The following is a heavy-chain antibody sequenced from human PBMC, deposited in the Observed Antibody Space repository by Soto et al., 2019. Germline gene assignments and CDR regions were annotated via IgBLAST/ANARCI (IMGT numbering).Heavy chain of an antibody. CDR2: IYSAGST. CDR3: ARDSQLWSHDAFDI. V-gene: IGHV3-53*01. Sequence: GGSLRLSCAASGFTFSNYMNWVRQAPGKGLEWVSVIYSAGSTYYGDSVKGRFTISRDTSKNTLYLQMNSLRAEDTAVYYCARDSQLWSHDAFDIWGQGTMVTVSS. CDR1: GFTFSNY. J-gene: IGHJ3*02. D-gene: IGHD5-18*01.